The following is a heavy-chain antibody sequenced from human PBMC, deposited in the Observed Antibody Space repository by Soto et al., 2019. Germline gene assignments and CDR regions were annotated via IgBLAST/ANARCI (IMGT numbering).Heavy chain of an antibody. D-gene: IGHD1-26*01. CDR2: IIPILGIA. V-gene: IGHV1-69*02. CDR1: GGTFSSYT. CDR3: ARNKAEWELQY. Sequence: QVQLVQSGAEVKKPGSSVKVSCKASGGTFSSYTISWVRQAPGQGLEWMGRIIPILGIANYAQQFQGRVTITADKSTSTAYMELRSLRSEDTAVYYCARNKAEWELQYWGQGTLVTVSS. J-gene: IGHJ4*02.